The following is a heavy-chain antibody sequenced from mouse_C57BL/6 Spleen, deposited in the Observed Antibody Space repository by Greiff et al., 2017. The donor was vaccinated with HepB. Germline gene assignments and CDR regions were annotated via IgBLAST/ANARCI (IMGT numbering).Heavy chain of an antibody. D-gene: IGHD2-1*01. CDR1: GFTFTDYY. CDR3: ARLYYGNYGYFDY. V-gene: IGHV7-3*01. Sequence: DVHLVESGGGLVQPGGSLSLSCAASGFTFTDYYMSWVRQPPGKALEWLGFIRNKANGYTTEYSASVKGRFTISRDNSQSILYLQMNALRAEDSATYYCARLYYGNYGYFDYWGQGTTLTVSS. J-gene: IGHJ2*01. CDR2: IRNKANGYTT.